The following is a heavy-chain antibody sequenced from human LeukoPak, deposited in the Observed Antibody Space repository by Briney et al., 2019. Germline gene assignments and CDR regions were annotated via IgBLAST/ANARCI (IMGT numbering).Heavy chain of an antibody. CDR2: IYNDGGT. J-gene: IGHJ3*01. V-gene: IGHV3-53*01. D-gene: IGHD3-16*02. Sequence: GGSLRLSCAASGFTVSSNYMSWVRQGPGKGLEWVALIYNDGGTHYTDSVKGRFTISRDTSRNTLFLQMNSLRVEDSAMYYCVKRLTLGDLSIKGAFALWGQGTMVAVAS. CDR1: GFTVSSNY. CDR3: VKRLTLGDLSIKGAFAL.